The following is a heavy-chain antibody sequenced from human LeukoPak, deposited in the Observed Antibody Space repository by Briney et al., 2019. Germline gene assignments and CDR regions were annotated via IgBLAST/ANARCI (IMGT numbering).Heavy chain of an antibody. D-gene: IGHD7-27*01. CDR3: ARDHNWGPDY. Sequence: ASVKVSCKALGYTFTDHYFHWLRQAPGQGIEWMGWIHPGRGDTNIAQKFQGRVSLTRDMSISTAYMELSRLTSDDTAVYYCARDHNWGPDYLGQGTLVSVSS. CDR1: GYTFTDHY. J-gene: IGHJ4*02. V-gene: IGHV1-2*02. CDR2: IHPGRGDT.